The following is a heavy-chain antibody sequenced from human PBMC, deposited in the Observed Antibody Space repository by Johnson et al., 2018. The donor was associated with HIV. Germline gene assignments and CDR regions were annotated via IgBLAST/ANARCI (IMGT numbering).Heavy chain of an antibody. CDR3: ARGRISRQVVDLRGGGFDVWGQGTKGTFDA. J-gene: IGHJ3*01. CDR2: ISFDGDTK. V-gene: IGHV3-30*04. D-gene: IGHD3-22*01. CDR1: GLNFSDYS. Sequence: QVQLVESGGGVVQPGRSMRLSCAASGLNFSDYSMHWVRQAPGKGLEWVAVISFDGDTKYYPDSVKGRFTISRDNSNNTLYLQMNSLRVEDGAVYFCARGRISRQVVDLRGGGFDVWGQGTKGTFDAWGKGTMVTVSS.